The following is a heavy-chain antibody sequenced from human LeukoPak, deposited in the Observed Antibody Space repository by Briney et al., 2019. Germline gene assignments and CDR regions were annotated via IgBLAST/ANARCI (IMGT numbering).Heavy chain of an antibody. D-gene: IGHD1-1*01. CDR1: GGSFSGYY. CDR3: ARGTGTTMGIDC. J-gene: IGHJ4*02. CDR2: INHSGST. V-gene: IGHV4-34*01. Sequence: SETLSLTCAVYGGSFSGYYWSWIRQPPGKGLEWIGEINHSGSTNYNPSLKSRVTISVDTSKNQFSLKLSSVTAADTAVYYCARGTGTTMGIDCWGQGTLVTVSS.